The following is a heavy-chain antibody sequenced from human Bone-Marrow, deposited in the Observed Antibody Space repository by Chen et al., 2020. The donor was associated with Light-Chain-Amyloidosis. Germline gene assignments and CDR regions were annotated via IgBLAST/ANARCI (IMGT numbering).Heavy chain of an antibody. CDR1: GFVFTTYG. D-gene: IGHD5-18*01. J-gene: IGHJ4*02. CDR2: VRFDGSDK. Sequence: AQLLQSGGGLVQPGGSLRLSCTVSGFVFTTYGLQWVRQAPGKGLEWVSFVRFDGSDKYYADSVKGRFTISRDDSKNTLHLQMNSLRPEDTAVYYCAQLYSYGRPFKHWGQGTLVSVSS. V-gene: IGHV3-30*02. CDR3: AQLYSYGRPFKH.